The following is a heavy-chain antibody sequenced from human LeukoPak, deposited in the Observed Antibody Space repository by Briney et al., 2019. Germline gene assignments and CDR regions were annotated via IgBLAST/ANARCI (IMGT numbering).Heavy chain of an antibody. V-gene: IGHV3-23*01. J-gene: IGHJ5*02. CDR2: ISGSGGST. D-gene: IGHD3-16*01. Sequence: GGSLRLSCAASGFTFSSYGMHWVRQAPGKGLEWVSAISGSGGSTYYADSVKGRFTISRDNSKNTLYLQMNSLRAEDTAVYYCAKDPAPWGINWFDPWGQGTLVTVSS. CDR3: AKDPAPWGINWFDP. CDR1: GFTFSSYG.